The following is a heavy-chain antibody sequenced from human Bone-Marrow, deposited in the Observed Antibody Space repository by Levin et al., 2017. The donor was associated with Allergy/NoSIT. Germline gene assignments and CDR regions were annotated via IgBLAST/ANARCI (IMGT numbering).Heavy chain of an antibody. J-gene: IGHJ6*02. D-gene: IGHD2-2*01. CDR2: IKQDGSEK. V-gene: IGHV3-7*01. CDR1: GFTFSSYW. Sequence: PGGSLRLSCAASGFTFSSYWMSWVRQAPGKGLEWVANIKQDGSEKYYVDSVKGRFTISRDNAKNSLYLQMNSLRAEDTAVYYCARDAIVVVPAAISKVYYYYYYGMDVWGQGTTVTVSS. CDR3: ARDAIVVVPAAISKVYYYYYYGMDV.